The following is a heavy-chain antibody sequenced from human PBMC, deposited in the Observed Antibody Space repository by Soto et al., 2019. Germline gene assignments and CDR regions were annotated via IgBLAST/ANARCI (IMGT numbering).Heavy chain of an antibody. CDR1: GGSVSSGSYY. CDR3: ARGGSSDWQVALDI. J-gene: IGHJ3*02. Sequence: KPSETLSLTCTVSGGSVSSGSYYWSWIRQPPGKGLEWIGYIYYSGSTNYNPSLKSRVTISVDTSKNQFSLKLSSVTAADTAVYYCARGGSSDWQVALDIWGQGTMVTVS. D-gene: IGHD6-19*01. CDR2: IYYSGST. V-gene: IGHV4-61*01.